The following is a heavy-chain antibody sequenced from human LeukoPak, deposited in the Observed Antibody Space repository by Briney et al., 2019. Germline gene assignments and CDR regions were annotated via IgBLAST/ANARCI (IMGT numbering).Heavy chain of an antibody. CDR1: GFTFSSYV. CDR2: ISGSGGST. CDR3: AKESHNWNDHYVDY. Sequence: GRSLRLSCAASGFTFSSYVMSWVRQDPGKGLEWASAISGSGGSTYYADSVKGRFTISRDNSKNTLYLQMNSLRAEDTAVYYCAKESHNWNDHYVDYWGQGTLVTVSS. J-gene: IGHJ4*02. D-gene: IGHD1-1*01. V-gene: IGHV3-23*01.